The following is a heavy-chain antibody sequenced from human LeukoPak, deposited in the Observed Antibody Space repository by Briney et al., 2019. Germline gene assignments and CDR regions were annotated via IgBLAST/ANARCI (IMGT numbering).Heavy chain of an antibody. CDR3: ARDPGRAGTTQWYYFDS. V-gene: IGHV3-64*01. CDR2: INTKGNRP. Sequence: PGGSLRLSCAASGFTFSTSAMHWVRQAPGKGLEYVSSINTKGNRPFYANSVKGRFTVSRDNSKNMVYLQMGSLRAEDMAVYYCARDPGRAGTTQWYYFDSWGQGTLVTVSS. J-gene: IGHJ4*02. CDR1: GFTFSTSA. D-gene: IGHD6-19*01.